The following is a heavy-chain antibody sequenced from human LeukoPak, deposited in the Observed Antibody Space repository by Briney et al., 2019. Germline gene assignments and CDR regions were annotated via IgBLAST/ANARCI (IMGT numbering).Heavy chain of an antibody. Sequence: GGSLRPSCAASGFTVSSNYMSWVRQAPGKGLEWVSVIYSGGSTYYADSVKGRFTISRDNSKNTLYLQMNSLRAEDTAVYYCARLTMVLAFDIWGRGTMVTVSS. CDR1: GFTVSSNY. D-gene: IGHD4/OR15-4a*01. CDR3: ARLTMVLAFDI. J-gene: IGHJ3*02. CDR2: IYSGGST. V-gene: IGHV3-53*01.